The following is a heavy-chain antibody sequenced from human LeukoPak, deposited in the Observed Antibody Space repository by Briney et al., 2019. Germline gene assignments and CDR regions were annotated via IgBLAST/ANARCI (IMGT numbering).Heavy chain of an antibody. Sequence: SVKVSCKASGGFFSNHTFSWVRQAPGQGLEWMGRITPILGVADYAQKFQGRVTTTADKSTSTVYMEVSSLRSEDTAVYYCARGYSYCGGDWPGIDVWGQGTTVTVSS. CDR3: ARGYSYCGGDWPGIDV. CDR1: GGFFSNHT. J-gene: IGHJ6*02. V-gene: IGHV1-69*02. D-gene: IGHD2-21*02. CDR2: ITPILGVA.